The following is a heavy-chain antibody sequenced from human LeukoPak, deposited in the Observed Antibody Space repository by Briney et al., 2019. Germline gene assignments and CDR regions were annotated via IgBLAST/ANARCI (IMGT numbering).Heavy chain of an antibody. D-gene: IGHD6-19*01. Sequence: PSETLSLTCTVSGYSISSGYYWGWVRQPPGKGLEWSGSIYHSGSTYYNPSLKSRVTISVDTSKNQFSLKLSSVTAADTAVYYCAREHGSGCYYYYMDVWGKGTTVTISS. J-gene: IGHJ6*03. CDR1: GYSISSGYY. CDR3: AREHGSGCYYYYMDV. V-gene: IGHV4-38-2*02. CDR2: IYHSGST.